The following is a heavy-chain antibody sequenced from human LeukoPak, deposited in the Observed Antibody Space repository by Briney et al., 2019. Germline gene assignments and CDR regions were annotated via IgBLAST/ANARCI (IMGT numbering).Heavy chain of an antibody. Sequence: GGSLRLSCAASGFTFSSYWMSWVRQAPGKGLEWVANIKQDGSEKYYVDSVKGRFTISRDNTKNSLYLQMNSLRAEDTAVYYCARLKQWLVRDYYYYGMDVRGQGTTVTVSS. CDR2: IKQDGSEK. D-gene: IGHD6-19*01. V-gene: IGHV3-7*01. J-gene: IGHJ6*02. CDR1: GFTFSSYW. CDR3: ARLKQWLVRDYYYYGMDV.